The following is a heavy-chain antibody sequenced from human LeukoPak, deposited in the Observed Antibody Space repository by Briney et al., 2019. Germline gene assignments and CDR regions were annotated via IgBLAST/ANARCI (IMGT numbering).Heavy chain of an antibody. J-gene: IGHJ4*02. CDR2: IYHSGST. CDR3: ARDRIHGDYLDY. D-gene: IGHD4-17*01. Sequence: SETLSLTCAVSGYSISSGYYWGWIRQPPGKGLEWIGAIYHSGSTYYNPSLKSRVTISVDTSKNQFSLRLSSVAAADTAVYYCARDRIHGDYLDYWGQGTLVSVSS. CDR1: GYSISSGYY. V-gene: IGHV4-38-2*02.